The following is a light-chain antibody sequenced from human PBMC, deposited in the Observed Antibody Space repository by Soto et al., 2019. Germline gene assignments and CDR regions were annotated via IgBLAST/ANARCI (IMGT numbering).Light chain of an antibody. CDR1: QSVSTSF. CDR2: GAS. J-gene: IGKJ5*01. Sequence: EVVLTQSTGTLSLSPGERATLSCRASQSVSTSFLAWYQQKPGQAPRLLIYGASTRATGIPARFSGSGSGTEFTLTISSLQSEDFAVYYCQQRSNWPITFGQGTRLEIK. V-gene: IGKV3D-20*02. CDR3: QQRSNWPIT.